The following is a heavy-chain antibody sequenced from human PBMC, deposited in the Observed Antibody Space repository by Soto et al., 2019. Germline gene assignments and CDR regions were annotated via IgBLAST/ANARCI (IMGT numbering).Heavy chain of an antibody. D-gene: IGHD1-26*01. J-gene: IGHJ6*02. Sequence: ASVKVSCKASGYTFTNYAIHWVRQAPGQRLEWMGWIHAGNGNTKYSQTFQGRVTTTRDTSASTAYMELSSLSSDDTSVYYCARAPRSSGNYYYAMDVWGQGTTVTVSS. CDR2: IHAGNGNT. CDR3: ARAPRSSGNYYYAMDV. CDR1: GYTFTNYA. V-gene: IGHV1-3*01.